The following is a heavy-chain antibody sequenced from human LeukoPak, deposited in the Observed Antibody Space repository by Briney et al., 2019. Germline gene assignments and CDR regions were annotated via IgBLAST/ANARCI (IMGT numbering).Heavy chain of an antibody. V-gene: IGHV1-18*01. CDR3: ARERSDDYGDYRYEYNWFDP. J-gene: IGHJ5*02. CDR1: GYTFTSYG. Sequence: ASVKVSCKASGYTFTSYGISWVRQAPGQGLEWMGWISAYNGNTNYAQKLQGRVTMTRDTSISTAYMELSRLRSEDTAVYYCARERSDDYGDYRYEYNWFDPWGQGTLVTVSS. D-gene: IGHD4-17*01. CDR2: ISAYNGNT.